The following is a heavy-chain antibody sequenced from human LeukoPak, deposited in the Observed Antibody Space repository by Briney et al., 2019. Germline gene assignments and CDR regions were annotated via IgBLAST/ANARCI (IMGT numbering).Heavy chain of an antibody. CDR1: GYTFTSYG. CDR2: ISAYNGNT. D-gene: IGHD3-9*01. CDR3: ARMSLRYFDTYFDY. V-gene: IGHV1-18*01. Sequence: ASVKVSCKASGYTFTSYGISWVRQAPGQGLEWIGWISAYNGNTNYAQKLQGRVTMTTDTSTSTAYMELRSLRSDDTAVYYCARMSLRYFDTYFDYWGQGTLVTVSS. J-gene: IGHJ4*02.